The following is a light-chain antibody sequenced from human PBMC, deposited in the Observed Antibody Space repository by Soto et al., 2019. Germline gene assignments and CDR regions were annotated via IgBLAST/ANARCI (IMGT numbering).Light chain of an antibody. CDR3: QQYFHRLLT. Sequence: DIQMTQSPSSLSASIGDRVTITCQASQDISNNLNWYQQKPGKAPKLLIYDASNLKTGVPSRFSGSGSETDFTFTISSLQPEHIATYYCQQYFHRLLTFGGGTKVEI. CDR2: DAS. V-gene: IGKV1-33*01. J-gene: IGKJ4*01. CDR1: QDISNN.